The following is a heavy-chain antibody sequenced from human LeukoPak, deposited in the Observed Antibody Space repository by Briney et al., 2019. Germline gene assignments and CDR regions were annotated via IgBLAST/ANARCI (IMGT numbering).Heavy chain of an antibody. J-gene: IGHJ6*02. V-gene: IGHV3-53*01. Sequence: GGSLRLSCAASGFTVSSNYMSWVRQAPGKGLEWVSVIYTGGSTHYADSVKGRFTISRDNSKNTLYLQMNSLRAEDTAVYYCARAHPYYYYYGMDVWGQGTTVTVSS. CDR3: ARAHPYYYYYGMDV. CDR1: GFTVSSNY. CDR2: IYTGGST.